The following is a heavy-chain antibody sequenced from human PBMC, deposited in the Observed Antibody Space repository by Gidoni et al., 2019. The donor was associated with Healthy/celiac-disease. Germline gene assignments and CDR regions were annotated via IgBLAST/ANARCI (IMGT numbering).Heavy chain of an antibody. J-gene: IGHJ5*02. CDR3: ARSPRYSSSWYSDGWFDP. CDR1: GGSFSGYY. Sequence: QVQLQQWGAGLLKPSETLSLTCAVYGGSFSGYYWSWLRQPPGKGLEWIGEINHSGSTNYNPSLKSRVTISVDTSKNQFSLKLSSVTAADTAVYYCARSPRYSSSWYSDGWFDPWGQGTLVTVSS. CDR2: INHSGST. D-gene: IGHD6-13*01. V-gene: IGHV4-34*01.